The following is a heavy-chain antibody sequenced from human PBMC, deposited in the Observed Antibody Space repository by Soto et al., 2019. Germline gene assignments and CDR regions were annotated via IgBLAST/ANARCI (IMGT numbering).Heavy chain of an antibody. V-gene: IGHV3-48*01. J-gene: IGHJ4*02. Sequence: GGSLRLSCAASGFTFSSYSMNWVRQAPGKGLEWVSYISSSSSTIYYADTVKGRFTNSRDNAKNSLYLQMNSPRAEDTAVYFCARVWYYDFWSGYFDYWGQGNLVTVSS. CDR2: ISSSSSTI. CDR3: ARVWYYDFWSGYFDY. CDR1: GFTFSSYS. D-gene: IGHD3-3*01.